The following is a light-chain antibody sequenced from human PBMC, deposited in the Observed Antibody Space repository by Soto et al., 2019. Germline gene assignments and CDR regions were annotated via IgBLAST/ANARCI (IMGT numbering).Light chain of an antibody. CDR3: SSYTSSSTQV. J-gene: IGLJ1*01. V-gene: IGLV2-14*01. CDR2: EVS. Sequence: QSALTQPASVSGSPGQSITISCTGTSSDVGGYNYVSWYQQHPSKAPKLMIYEVSNRPSGVSNRFSGSKSGNTASLTISGHQAEDEADYYCSSYTSSSTQVFGTGTKLTVL. CDR1: SSDVGGYNY.